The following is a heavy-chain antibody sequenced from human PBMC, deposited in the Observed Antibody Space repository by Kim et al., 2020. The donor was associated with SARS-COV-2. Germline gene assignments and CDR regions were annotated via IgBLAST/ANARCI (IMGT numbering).Heavy chain of an antibody. CDR2: IGEGGSEK. V-gene: IGHV3-7*01. D-gene: IGHD1-1*01. Sequence: GGSLRLSCAASGFPFSGYGMSWVRQAPGKGLEWVSNIGEGGSEKYYVNSVKGRFTISRDNAKNSLSLQMNSLRAEDTAVYYCARWGAKHNNDFYYVGVWG. CDR1: GFPFSGYG. CDR3: ARWGAKHNNDFYYVGV. J-gene: IGHJ6*03.